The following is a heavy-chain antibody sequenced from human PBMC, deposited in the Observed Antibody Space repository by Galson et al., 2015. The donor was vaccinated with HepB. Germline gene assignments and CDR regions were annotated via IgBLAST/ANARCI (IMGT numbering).Heavy chain of an antibody. V-gene: IGHV3-11*06. Sequence: LRLSCAASGFSFSDHYMSWIRQAPGKGLEWVSVINSRTSTNYADSVKGRFTISRDNAKNSLFLHMDSLRAEDTAVYYCARGGIIITLPPDYWGQGTLVTVSA. D-gene: IGHD3-22*01. CDR3: ARGGIIITLPPDY. CDR1: GFSFSDHY. CDR2: INSRTST. J-gene: IGHJ4*02.